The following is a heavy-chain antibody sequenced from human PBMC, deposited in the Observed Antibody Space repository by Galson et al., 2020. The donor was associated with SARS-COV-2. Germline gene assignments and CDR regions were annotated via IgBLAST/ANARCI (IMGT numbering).Heavy chain of an antibody. J-gene: IGHJ3*01. CDR1: GFTFRNYG. CDR3: ARWIYDSFDL. V-gene: IGHV3-30*03. D-gene: IGHD5-12*01. Sequence: GESLKISCAASGFTFRNYGMHWVRRAPGKGLQRVATISHDGNDKYYADSVKGRFTISRDSSKNAVYLQMNSLRAEDTAIYYCARWIYDSFDLWGQGTRVTVSS. CDR2: ISHDGNDK.